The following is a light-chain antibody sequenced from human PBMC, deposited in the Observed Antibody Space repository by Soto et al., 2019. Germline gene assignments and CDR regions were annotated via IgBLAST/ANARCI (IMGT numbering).Light chain of an antibody. Sequence: QSVLTQPPSASGTPGQRVTISCSGSSSKIGKNTVNWYQQLPGTAPQLLIFRNNQRPSGVPDRFSGSKSGTSASLTISGLQSDDEADYYCAAWADGLIGSVAFGGGTRVTVL. V-gene: IGLV1-44*01. CDR3: AAWADGLIGSVA. CDR1: SSKIGKNT. J-gene: IGLJ2*01. CDR2: RNN.